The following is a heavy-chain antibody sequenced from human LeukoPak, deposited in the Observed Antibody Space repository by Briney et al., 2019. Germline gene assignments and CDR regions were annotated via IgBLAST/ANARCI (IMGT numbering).Heavy chain of an antibody. CDR3: AKPYLGYCSGSSCYSGVAGVNYFDY. V-gene: IGHV3-23*01. CDR1: GFTFSSYA. Sequence: GGSLRLSCAASGFTFSSYAMSWVREAPGKGLEWVSAISGSGGSTYYADSVKGRFTISRDNSKYTLYLQMNSLRAEDTAVYYCAKPYLGYCSGSSCYSGVAGVNYFDYWGQGTLVTVSS. CDR2: ISGSGGST. D-gene: IGHD2-15*01. J-gene: IGHJ4*02.